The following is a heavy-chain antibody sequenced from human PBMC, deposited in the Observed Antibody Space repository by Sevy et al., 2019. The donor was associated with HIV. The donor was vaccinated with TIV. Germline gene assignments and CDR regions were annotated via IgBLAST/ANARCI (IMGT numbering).Heavy chain of an antibody. J-gene: IGHJ4*02. Sequence: VGSLRLSCAASGFTFSSYAMSWVRQAPGKGLEWVSAISGSGGSIYYADSVKGRFTISRDNSKNTLYLQMNSLRAEDTAVYYCAKDRGSLLWAYYFDYWGQGTLVTVSS. CDR3: AKDRGSLLWAYYFDY. CDR2: ISGSGGSI. CDR1: GFTFSSYA. D-gene: IGHD3-10*01. V-gene: IGHV3-23*01.